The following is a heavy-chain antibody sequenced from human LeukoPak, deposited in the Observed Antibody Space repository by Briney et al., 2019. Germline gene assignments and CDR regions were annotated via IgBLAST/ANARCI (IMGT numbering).Heavy chain of an antibody. CDR3: AREAVRYYFDY. V-gene: IGHV4-39*07. CDR2: IYYSGST. CDR1: GGSISSSSYY. J-gene: IGHJ4*02. Sequence: SETLSLTCTVSGGSISSSSYYWGWIRQPPGTGLEWIGSIYYSGSTYYNPSLKSRVTISVDTSKNQFSLKLSSVTAADTAVYYCAREAVRYYFDYWGQGTLVTVSS. D-gene: IGHD4-23*01.